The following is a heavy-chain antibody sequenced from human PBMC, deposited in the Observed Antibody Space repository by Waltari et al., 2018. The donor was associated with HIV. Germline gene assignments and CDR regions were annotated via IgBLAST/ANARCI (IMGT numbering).Heavy chain of an antibody. CDR1: GFPFCHYS. J-gene: IGHJ6*02. V-gene: IGHV3-48*04. CDR3: ARVGDRTYAMDV. CDR2: ISSGSSNI. Sequence: EVQLVESGGGLIQPGGSLSLSCAASGFPFCHYSMNWVRQAPGKGLEWLSYISSGSSNIYYADSVKGRFTISRDNAKTSLYLQMNSLRAEDTAVYYCARVGDRTYAMDVWGQGTTVTVSS. D-gene: IGHD2-21*02.